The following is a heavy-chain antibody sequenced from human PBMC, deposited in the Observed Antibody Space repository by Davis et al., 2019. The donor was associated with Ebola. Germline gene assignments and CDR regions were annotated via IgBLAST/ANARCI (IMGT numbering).Heavy chain of an antibody. D-gene: IGHD2-2*01. V-gene: IGHV3-30-3*01. Sequence: GESLKISCAASGFTFSKYAMHWVRQAPGKGLEWMSMISFDDSNKYYADSVKGRFTISRDNSENTLYLQLNSVRPEDTAVYFCARGSRYQVLMPLDHWGQGTLVTVSS. CDR3: ARGSRYQVLMPLDH. CDR2: ISFDDSNK. CDR1: GFTFSKYA. J-gene: IGHJ4*02.